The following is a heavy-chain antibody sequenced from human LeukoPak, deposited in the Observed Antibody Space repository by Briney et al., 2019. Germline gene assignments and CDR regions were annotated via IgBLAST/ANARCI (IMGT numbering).Heavy chain of an antibody. CDR2: ISGSGGST. Sequence: SGGSLRLSCAASGFTFSSYAMSWVRQAPGKGLEWVSAISGSGGSTYYADSVKGRFTISRDNSKNTLYLQMNSLRVEDTAVYYCARCYYQSSGYIAYWGQGTLVTVSS. D-gene: IGHD3-22*01. V-gene: IGHV3-23*01. CDR3: ARCYYQSSGYIAY. J-gene: IGHJ4*02. CDR1: GFTFSSYA.